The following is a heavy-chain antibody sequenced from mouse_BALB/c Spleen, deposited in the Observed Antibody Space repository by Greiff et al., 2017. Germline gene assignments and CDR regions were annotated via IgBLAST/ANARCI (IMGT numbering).Heavy chain of an antibody. J-gene: IGHJ4*01. D-gene: IGHD2-3*01. CDR1: GYTFTSYW. Sequence: VQLQESGAELAKPGASVKMSCKASGYTFTSYWMHWVKQRPGQGLEWIGYINPSTGYTEYNQKFKDKATLTADKSSSTAYMQLSSLTSEDSAVYYCARWSDGYYAMDYWGQGTSVTVSS. CDR3: ARWSDGYYAMDY. V-gene: IGHV1-7*01. CDR2: INPSTGYT.